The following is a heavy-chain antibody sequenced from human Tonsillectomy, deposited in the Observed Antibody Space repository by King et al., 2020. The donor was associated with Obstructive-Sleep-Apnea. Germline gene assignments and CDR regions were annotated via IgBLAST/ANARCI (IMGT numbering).Heavy chain of an antibody. J-gene: IGHJ5*02. CDR1: GGSISSSSYY. V-gene: IGHV4-39*07. D-gene: IGHD2-2*01. Sequence: LQLQESGPGLVKPSETLSLTCTVSGGSISSSSYYWGWIRQPPGKGLEWIGSIYYSGSTYYNPSLKSRVTISVDTSKNQFSLKLSSVTAADTAVYYCAREESDIVVVPAAPNWFDPWGQEPWSPSPQ. CDR3: AREESDIVVVPAAPNWFDP. CDR2: IYYSGST.